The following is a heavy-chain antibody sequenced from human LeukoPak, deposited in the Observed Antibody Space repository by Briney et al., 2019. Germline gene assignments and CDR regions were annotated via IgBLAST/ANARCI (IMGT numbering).Heavy chain of an antibody. V-gene: IGHV3-9*01. D-gene: IGHD6-13*01. J-gene: IGHJ4*02. CDR3: AKDIYSGSWYYFDY. CDR2: ISWNSGSI. CDR1: GFTFDDYA. Sequence: SLRLSCAASGFTFDDYAMHRVRQAPGRGLEWVSGISWNSGSIGYADSVKGRFTISRDNAKNSLYLQMNSLRAEDTALYFCAKDIYSGSWYYFDYWGQGTLVTVSS.